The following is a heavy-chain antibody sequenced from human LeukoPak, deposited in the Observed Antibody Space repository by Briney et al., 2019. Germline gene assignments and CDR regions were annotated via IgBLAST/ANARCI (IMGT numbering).Heavy chain of an antibody. Sequence: GASVKDSCKASGYTFTSYDINWVRQATGQGLEWMGWMNPNSGNTGYAQKFQGRVTMTRNSSITTAYMELSSLRSEDTAVYYCARRHGRCSDGSCYYPDYWGQGTLATVSS. D-gene: IGHD2-15*01. V-gene: IGHV1-8*01. J-gene: IGHJ4*02. CDR1: GYTFTSYD. CDR2: MNPNSGNT. CDR3: ARRHGRCSDGSCYYPDY.